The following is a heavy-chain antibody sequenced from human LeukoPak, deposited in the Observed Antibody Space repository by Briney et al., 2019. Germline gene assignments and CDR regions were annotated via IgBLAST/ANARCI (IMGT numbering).Heavy chain of an antibody. CDR2: VSHSGNT. CDR3: AWHLYYSASAFWYIDL. Sequence: PSETLSLTCTLSGDSITSSDHYWVWIRQSPGKGLEWIGSVSHSGNTYYKSSLRSRVTVSLDTSKNEFSLILTSVTAADTAEYYCAWHLYYSASAFWYIDLWGRGTLVIVSP. J-gene: IGHJ2*01. CDR1: GDSITSSDHY. V-gene: IGHV4-39*01. D-gene: IGHD3-10*01.